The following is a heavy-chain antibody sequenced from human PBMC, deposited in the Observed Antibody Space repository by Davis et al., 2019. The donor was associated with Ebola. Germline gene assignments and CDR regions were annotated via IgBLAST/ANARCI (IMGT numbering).Heavy chain of an antibody. CDR2: IRSKANSYAT. D-gene: IGHD2-15*01. J-gene: IGHJ6*02. CDR1: GFTFSGSA. CDR3: ARGGGTLSPYYGMDV. Sequence: PGGSLRLSCAASGFTFSGSAMHWVRQASGKGLEWVGRIRSKANSYATAYAASVKGRFTISRDDSKNTLYLQMNGLRAEDTAVYYCARGGGTLSPYYGMDVWGQGTTVTVSS. V-gene: IGHV3-73*01.